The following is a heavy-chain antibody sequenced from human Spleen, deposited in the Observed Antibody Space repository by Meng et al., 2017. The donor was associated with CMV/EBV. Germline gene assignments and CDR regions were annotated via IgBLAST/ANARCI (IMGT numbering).Heavy chain of an antibody. D-gene: IGHD3-9*01. Sequence: WIGWVRLLPGQGLEWMGIIYPGDSDTRYSPSFQGQVTISADKSISTAYLQWSSLKASDTAMYYCARGGGLYDILTGYYSGGYYFDYWGQGTLVTVSS. CDR1: W. V-gene: IGHV5-51*01. J-gene: IGHJ4*02. CDR3: ARGGGLYDILTGYYSGGYYFDY. CDR2: IYPGDSDT.